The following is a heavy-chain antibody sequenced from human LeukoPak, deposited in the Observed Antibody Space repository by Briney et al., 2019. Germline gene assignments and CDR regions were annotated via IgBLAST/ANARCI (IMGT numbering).Heavy chain of an antibody. J-gene: IGHJ6*03. V-gene: IGHV3-48*01. CDR2: ISSGSSTI. CDR1: GFTFSSYS. D-gene: IGHD2-2*01. CDR3: ARPYCSSSSCNPYYYWFMDV. Sequence: HTGGSLRLSCAASGFTFSSYSMNWVRQAPGKGLEWVSYISSGSSTIYYADSVKGRFTVSRGDSKNTLYLQMNSLRGDDTAVYYCARPYCSSSSCNPYYYWFMDVWGKGTTVTVSS.